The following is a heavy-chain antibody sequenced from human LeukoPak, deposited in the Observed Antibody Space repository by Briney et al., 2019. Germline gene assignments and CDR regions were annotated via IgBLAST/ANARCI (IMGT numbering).Heavy chain of an antibody. CDR1: GFTFSSYS. D-gene: IGHD2-15*01. J-gene: IGHJ4*02. Sequence: PGGSLRLSCAASGFTFSSYSLNWVRQAPGKGLEWVSYITSSSSSIYYADSVKGRFTISRDNAKNSLYLQMNSLRAEDTAMYYCARDYCSGGRRYSVDYWGQGTLVTVSS. CDR2: ITSSSSSI. CDR3: ARDYCSGGRRYSVDY. V-gene: IGHV3-48*04.